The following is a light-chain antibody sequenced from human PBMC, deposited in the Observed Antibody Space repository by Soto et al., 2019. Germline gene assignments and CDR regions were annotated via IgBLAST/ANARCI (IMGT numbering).Light chain of an antibody. Sequence: IVLTQSPGTLSLSPWERATLCCRASQSVSNNYLAWYQQKPGQAPRLLIYGASNRATGIPDRFSGSGSGTDFTLTISRLEPEDFAVYYCQQYNNWPSFGQGTKVDIK. V-gene: IGKV3-20*01. CDR1: QSVSNNY. CDR2: GAS. CDR3: QQYNNWPS. J-gene: IGKJ1*01.